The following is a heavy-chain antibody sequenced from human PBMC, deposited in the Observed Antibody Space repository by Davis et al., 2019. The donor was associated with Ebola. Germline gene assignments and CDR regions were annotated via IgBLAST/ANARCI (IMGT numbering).Heavy chain of an antibody. Sequence: SETLSLTCAVYGGSFSGYYWSWIRQPPGKGLEWIGEINHSGSTNYNPSLKSRVTISVDTSKNQFSLKLSSVTAADTAVYYCARLSGSYPFDYWGQETLVTVSS. CDR2: INHSGST. D-gene: IGHD1-26*01. CDR1: GGSFSGYY. V-gene: IGHV4-34*01. J-gene: IGHJ4*02. CDR3: ARLSGSYPFDY.